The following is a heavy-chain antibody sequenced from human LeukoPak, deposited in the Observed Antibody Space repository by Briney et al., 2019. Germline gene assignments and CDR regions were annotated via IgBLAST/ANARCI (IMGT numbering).Heavy chain of an antibody. CDR3: ARQDEAGYYFDY. V-gene: IGHV1-2*02. CDR1: GDTFTDHY. Sequence: ASVKVSFKASGDTFTDHYVQWVRQAPGQGLEWMGWITPSGRGANSAQKFQGRLTLSRDTSINTVYMELTRLTSDDTAIYYCARQDEAGYYFDYWGQGTLLTVSS. J-gene: IGHJ4*02. CDR2: ITPSGRGA.